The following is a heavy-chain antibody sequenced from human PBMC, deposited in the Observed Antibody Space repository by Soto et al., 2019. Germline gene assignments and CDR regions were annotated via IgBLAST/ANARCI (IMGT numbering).Heavy chain of an antibody. V-gene: IGHV1-18*01. CDR1: GYTFNTYG. Sequence: QVQLVQSGAEVKRPGASVKVSCKASGYTFNTYGITWVRQAPGQGLKWLGWISPYNGNTKYAQNLQGRVTMTTDTSTDIVYMELRSLTSDDTAVYYCARDLDYDFWSGFLSPWGQGTLVTVSS. CDR2: ISPYNGNT. D-gene: IGHD3-3*01. CDR3: ARDLDYDFWSGFLSP. J-gene: IGHJ5*02.